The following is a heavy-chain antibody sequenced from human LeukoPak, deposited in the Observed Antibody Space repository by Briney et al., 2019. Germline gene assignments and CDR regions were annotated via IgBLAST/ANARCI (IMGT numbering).Heavy chain of an antibody. V-gene: IGHV3-74*01. CDR3: TTDWALWLRDAFDI. CDR2: INNDGVST. CDR1: GFTLSSYW. Sequence: GGSLRLSCATSGFTLSSYWMHWVRQVPGRGLEWLSRINNDGVSTSYADSVKGRFTISRDNAKNTLYLQMNSLKTEDTAVYYCTTDWALWLRDAFDIWGQGTMVTVSS. J-gene: IGHJ3*02. D-gene: IGHD5-18*01.